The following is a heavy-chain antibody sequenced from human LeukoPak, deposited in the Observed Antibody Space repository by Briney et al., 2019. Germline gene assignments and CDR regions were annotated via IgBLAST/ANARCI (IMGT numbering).Heavy chain of an antibody. CDR3: ATLTTVVTAYYFDH. CDR2: IYTSGST. V-gene: IGHV4-61*02. J-gene: IGHJ4*02. CDR1: GGSISSGGYS. Sequence: PSQTLSLTCAVSGGSISSGGYSWSWIRQPPGKGLEWIGRIYTSGSTNYNPSLKSRVTMSVDTSKNQFSLKLTSVTAADTAVYYCATLTTVVTAYYFDHWGQGTLVTVSS. D-gene: IGHD4-23*01.